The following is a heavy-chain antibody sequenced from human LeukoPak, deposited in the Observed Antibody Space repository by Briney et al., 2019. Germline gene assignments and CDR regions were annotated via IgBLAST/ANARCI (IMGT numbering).Heavy chain of an antibody. CDR2: ISCDGSNK. CDR3: ARDRSGYYFDY. CDR1: GFTFSSYA. J-gene: IGHJ4*02. Sequence: GRSLRLSCAASGFTFSSYAMHWVRQAPGKGLEWVAVISCDGSNKYYADSVKGRFTISRDNSKNTLYLQMNSLRAEDTAVYYCARDRSGYYFDYCGQGTLVTVSS. D-gene: IGHD3-22*01. V-gene: IGHV3-30-3*01.